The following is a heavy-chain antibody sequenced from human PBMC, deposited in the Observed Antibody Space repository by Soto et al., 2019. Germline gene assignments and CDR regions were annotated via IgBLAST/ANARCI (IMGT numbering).Heavy chain of an antibody. CDR3: ARDQERKVATPRAVDY. CDR1: GFTFSSYG. Sequence: QVQLVESGGGVVQPGRSLRLSCAASGFTFSSYGIHWVRQAPGKGLAWVAVIWYDGSNKYYADSVKGRFTISRDNSQNTVYLQMNSLRADDTAVYSCARDQERKVATPRAVDYWGQGTLVTV. V-gene: IGHV3-33*01. J-gene: IGHJ4*02. CDR2: IWYDGSNK. D-gene: IGHD5-12*01.